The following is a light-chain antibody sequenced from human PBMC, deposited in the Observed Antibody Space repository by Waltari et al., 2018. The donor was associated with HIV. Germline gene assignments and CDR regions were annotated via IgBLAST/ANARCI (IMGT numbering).Light chain of an antibody. V-gene: IGKV1-9*01. Sequence: DIQLTQSPSFLSASIGDRVTITCRASQNIYSYLVWYPQKPGRAPQVLIYATSTLQSGGPSRFSGSGSGTEFALTITNLQPDDFATYYCQQVNGYPLTFGGGTKVEIK. CDR1: QNIYSY. CDR2: ATS. J-gene: IGKJ4*01. CDR3: QQVNGYPLT.